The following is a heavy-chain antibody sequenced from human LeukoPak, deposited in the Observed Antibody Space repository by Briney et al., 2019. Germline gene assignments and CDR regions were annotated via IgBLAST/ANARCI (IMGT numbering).Heavy chain of an antibody. V-gene: IGHV3-53*01. CDR2: IYSGGST. CDR3: ARVGCSGGSCYGEDY. D-gene: IGHD2-15*01. Sequence: PRGSLRLSCAASGFTVSSNYMSWVRQAPGKGLEWVSVIYSGGSTYYADSVKGRFTISRDNSKNTLYLQMNSLRAEDTAVYYCARVGCSGGSCYGEDYWGQGTLVTVSS. CDR1: GFTVSSNY. J-gene: IGHJ4*02.